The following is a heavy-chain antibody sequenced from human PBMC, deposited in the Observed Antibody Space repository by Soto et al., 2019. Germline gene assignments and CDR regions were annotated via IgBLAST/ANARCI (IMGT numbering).Heavy chain of an antibody. CDR2: MSDNG. Sequence: EVQLLESGGGFVQPGGSLRLSCKASGFMFNYYVMSWVRQAPGKGLEWVSPMSDNGDSVKGRFTISRDNSKNTLYLQMTSLRAEDTAVYYCAKSLYYYDRNREGVFDAWGHGTEVIVSS. D-gene: IGHD3-22*01. V-gene: IGHV3-23*01. CDR1: GFMFNYYV. CDR3: AKSLYYYDRNREGVFDA. J-gene: IGHJ3*01.